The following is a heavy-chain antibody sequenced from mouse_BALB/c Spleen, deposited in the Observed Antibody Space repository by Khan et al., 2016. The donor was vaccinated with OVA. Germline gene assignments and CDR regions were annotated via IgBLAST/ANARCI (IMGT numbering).Heavy chain of an antibody. CDR2: ISYSGNP. CDR3: GRGYGGDMDY. V-gene: IGHV3-2*02. J-gene: IGHJ2*02. CDR1: GYSIASDYA. Sequence: EVKLEELGPGLVKPSQSLSLTCTVTGYSIASDYAWNWIRQFPGNKLEWMGFISYSGNPNYTPSLKSRISFSRDTSKNPFYLQLNSVTSEDTATYYWGRGYGGDMDYWGQGTSLTVSS. D-gene: IGHD1-1*02.